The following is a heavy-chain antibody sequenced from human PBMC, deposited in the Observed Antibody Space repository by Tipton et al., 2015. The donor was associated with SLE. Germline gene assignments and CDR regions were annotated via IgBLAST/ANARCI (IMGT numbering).Heavy chain of an antibody. D-gene: IGHD2-2*01. CDR3: ARGGPIVVVPAASRRGFGP. CDR2: INHSGST. Sequence: TLSLTCAVYGGSFSGYYWSWIRQPPGKGLEWIGEINHSGSTNYNPSLKSRVTISVDTSKNQFSLKLSSVTAADTAVYYCARGGPIVVVPAASRRGFGPWGQGTLVTVSS. CDR1: GGSFSGYY. J-gene: IGHJ5*02. V-gene: IGHV4-34*01.